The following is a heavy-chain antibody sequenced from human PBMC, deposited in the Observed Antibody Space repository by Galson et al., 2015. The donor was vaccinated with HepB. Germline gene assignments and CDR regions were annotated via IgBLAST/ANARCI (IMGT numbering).Heavy chain of an antibody. CDR1: GINFRKYW. CDR3: ARNYNWGFDS. J-gene: IGHJ4*02. V-gene: IGHV3-7*03. Sequence: SLRLSCAASGINFRKYWMTWARQASGKGLEWVANIKPDGSEKYYVDSVKGRFAISRDNAKESLYLQMNSLRAEDTAVYYCARNYNWGFDSWGQGTLVTVSS. D-gene: IGHD1-20*01. CDR2: IKPDGSEK.